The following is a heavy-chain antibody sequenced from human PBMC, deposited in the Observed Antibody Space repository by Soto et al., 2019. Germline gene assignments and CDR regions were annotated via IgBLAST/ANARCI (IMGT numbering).Heavy chain of an antibody. V-gene: IGHV2-26*01. CDR3: ARMVSGYYYDSSGYSRYWYFDL. Sequence: QVTLKESGPVLVKPTETLTLTCTVSGFSLSNARMAVSWIRQPPGKALEWLAHIFSDDEKSYSTSLKSRLTISKDTSKSQVVLTMTNMDPVDTATYYCARMVSGYYYDSSGYSRYWYFDLWGRGTLVTVSS. J-gene: IGHJ2*01. CDR1: GFSLSNARMA. CDR2: IFSDDEK. D-gene: IGHD3-22*01.